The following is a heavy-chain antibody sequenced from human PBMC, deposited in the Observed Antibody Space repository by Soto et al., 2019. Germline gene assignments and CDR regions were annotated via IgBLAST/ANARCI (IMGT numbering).Heavy chain of an antibody. D-gene: IGHD3-22*01. CDR1: GFTLSSRW. Sequence: GGSLRLSCVVSGFTLSSRWMHWVRQTPGKGLVWVSRIKTDGTTTNYADSVKGRFTISRDNAKNTLYLHMNSLRPEDTAMYYCTTVPVTMIVVVPSSGWGQGTLVTSPQ. CDR2: IKTDGTTT. V-gene: IGHV3-74*01. CDR3: TTVPVTMIVVVPSSG. J-gene: IGHJ4*02.